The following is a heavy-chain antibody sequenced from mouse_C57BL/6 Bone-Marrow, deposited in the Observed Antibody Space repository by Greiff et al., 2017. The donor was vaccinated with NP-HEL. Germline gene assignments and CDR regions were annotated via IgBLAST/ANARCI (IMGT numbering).Heavy chain of an antibody. J-gene: IGHJ3*01. CDR2: IYPRSGNT. Sequence: VKLMESGAELARPGASVKLSCKASGYTFTSYGISWVKQRTGQGLEWIGEIYPRSGNTYYNEKFKGKATLTADKSSSTAYMELRSLTSEDSAVYFCASPNYYGSTPYWGQGTLVTVSA. CDR1: GYTFTSYG. CDR3: ASPNYYGSTPY. D-gene: IGHD1-1*01. V-gene: IGHV1-81*01.